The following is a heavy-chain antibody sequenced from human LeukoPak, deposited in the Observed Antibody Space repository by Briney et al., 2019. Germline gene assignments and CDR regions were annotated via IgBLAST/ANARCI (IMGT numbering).Heavy chain of an antibody. D-gene: IGHD1-26*01. Sequence: PGGSLRLSSAASGFTFSSYSMNWVRQAPGKGLEWVSSISSSSSYIYYADSVKGRFTISRDNAKNSLYLQMNSLRAEDTAVYYCAREVGSYYDYWGQGTLVTVSS. V-gene: IGHV3-21*01. CDR1: GFTFSSYS. J-gene: IGHJ4*02. CDR2: ISSSSSYI. CDR3: AREVGSYYDY.